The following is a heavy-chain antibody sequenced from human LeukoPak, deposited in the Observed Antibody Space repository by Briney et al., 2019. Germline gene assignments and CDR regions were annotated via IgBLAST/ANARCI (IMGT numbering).Heavy chain of an antibody. Sequence: VAAAKVSCKASGCTFTRCDSKWVRPAPGQGHEWLGWMNPNNGNTGYAQKFQGRVTMTRSTSIDTAYMELNTLTSDDTAAYYCARGFYYYDLDVWGQGTTVTVPS. J-gene: IGHJ6*02. V-gene: IGHV1-8*01. CDR1: GCTFTRCD. CDR2: MNPNNGNT. CDR3: ARGFYYYDLDV.